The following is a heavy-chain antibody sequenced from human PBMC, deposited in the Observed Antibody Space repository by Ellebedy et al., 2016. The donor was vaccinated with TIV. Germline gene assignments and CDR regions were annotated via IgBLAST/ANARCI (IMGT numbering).Heavy chain of an antibody. V-gene: IGHV4-38-2*02. CDR2: MYHSGST. CDR1: GSSISSGYY. J-gene: IGHJ5*02. CDR3: ARDGTSNRFDP. D-gene: IGHD1-26*01. Sequence: MPSETLSLTCSVSGSSISSGYYWGWIRQPPGRGLEWIGSMYHSGSTYYSPSLKSRVTISVDTSKNQLSMRMSSVTAADTAVYYWARDGTSNRFDPWGQGTLVTVSS.